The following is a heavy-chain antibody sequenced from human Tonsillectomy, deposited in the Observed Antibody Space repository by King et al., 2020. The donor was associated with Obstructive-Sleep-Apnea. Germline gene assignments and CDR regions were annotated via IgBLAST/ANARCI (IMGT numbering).Heavy chain of an antibody. CDR3: ARDKVAGTLFFDY. CDR2: ISSSSSYI. J-gene: IGHJ4*02. V-gene: IGHV3-21*01. Sequence: VQLVESGGGLVKPGGSLRISCAASGFTFSSYSMNWVRQAPGKGLEWVSSISSSSSYIYYADSGKGRFTISSDNAKNSLYLQMNSLRAEDTAVYYCARDKVAGTLFFDYWGQGTLVTVSS. CDR1: GFTFSSYS. D-gene: IGHD6-19*01.